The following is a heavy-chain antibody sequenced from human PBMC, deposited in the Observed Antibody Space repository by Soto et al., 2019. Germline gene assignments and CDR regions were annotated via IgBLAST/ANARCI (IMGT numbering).Heavy chain of an antibody. V-gene: IGHV2-26*01. J-gene: IGHJ5*02. CDR3: ARGWVLFRDILTGSSFDP. CDR1: GFSLSNARMG. Sequence: SGPTLVNPTETLTLTCTVSGFSLSNARMGVSWIRQPPGKALEWLAHIFSNDEKSYSTSLKSRLTISKDTSKSQVVLTMTNMDPVDTATYYCARGWVLFRDILTGSSFDPWGQGTLVTVSS. CDR2: IFSNDEK. D-gene: IGHD3-9*01.